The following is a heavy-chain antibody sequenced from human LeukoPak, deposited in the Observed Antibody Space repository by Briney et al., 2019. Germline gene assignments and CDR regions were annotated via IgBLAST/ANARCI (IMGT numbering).Heavy chain of an antibody. J-gene: IGHJ1*01. V-gene: IGHV4-34*01. D-gene: IGHD6-13*01. CDR1: GGSFSGYY. Sequence: PSETLSLTCAVYGGSFSGYYWTWIRQPPRKGLEWIGEINHSGSTNYNPYLNSRVTISVDTSKDQFSLKLSAVTAADTAVYYCARGGRGSSWYGAYFQHWGQGTLVTVSS. CDR2: INHSGST. CDR3: ARGGRGSSWYGAYFQH.